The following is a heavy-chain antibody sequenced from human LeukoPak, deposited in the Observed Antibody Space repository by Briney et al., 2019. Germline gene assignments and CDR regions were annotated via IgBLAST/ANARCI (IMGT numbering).Heavy chain of an antibody. Sequence: NPSETLSLTCAVYGVSFSGYYWSWIRQPPGKGLEWIGEINHSGSTNYNPSLKSRVTISVDTSKNQFSLKLSSVTAADTAVYYCARGVGWFDPWGQGTLVTVSS. CDR3: ARGVGWFDP. CDR2: INHSGST. CDR1: GVSFSGYY. V-gene: IGHV4-34*01. J-gene: IGHJ5*02. D-gene: IGHD1-26*01.